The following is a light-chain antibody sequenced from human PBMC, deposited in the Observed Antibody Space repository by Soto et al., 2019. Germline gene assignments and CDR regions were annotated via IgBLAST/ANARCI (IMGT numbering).Light chain of an antibody. J-gene: IGKJ5*01. Sequence: DIQMTQSPSSLSASVGDRVTITCRASQTISTYLNWYQQRPGKAPNLLIYASSSLQSGVTPRFSGGGSATDFTLTISSLHPEDFATYYCQQTYSIPITFGQGTRLEIK. CDR1: QTISTY. V-gene: IGKV1-39*01. CDR3: QQTYSIPIT. CDR2: ASS.